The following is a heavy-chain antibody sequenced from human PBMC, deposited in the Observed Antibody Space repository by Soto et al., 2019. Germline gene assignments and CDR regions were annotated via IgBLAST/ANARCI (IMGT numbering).Heavy chain of an antibody. CDR3: SRDDSDWFFN. CDR2: IYSSGTT. Sequence: SETLSLTCTVSGGSISSYDWSWIRQAPGKKLEWIGYIYSSGTTNYNPSLKSRVTMSRDTSKNQFSLKLSSVTTADTAVYYCSRDDSDWFFNWGRGTLVTVSS. J-gene: IGHJ4*02. CDR1: GGSISSYD. V-gene: IGHV4-59*01. D-gene: IGHD3-9*01.